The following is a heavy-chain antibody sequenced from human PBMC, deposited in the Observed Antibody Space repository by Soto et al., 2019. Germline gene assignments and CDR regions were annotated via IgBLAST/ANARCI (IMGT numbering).Heavy chain of an antibody. D-gene: IGHD2-15*01. CDR1: GFTFSSYG. Sequence: QVQLVESGGGVVQPGRSLRLSCAASGFTFSSYGMHWVRQAPGKGLGWVAVIWYDGSNKYYADSVKGRFTISRDNSKNTLYLQMNSLRAEDTAVYYCARDLGYCSGGSCHEYDYWGQGTLVTVSS. CDR3: ARDLGYCSGGSCHEYDY. V-gene: IGHV3-33*01. J-gene: IGHJ4*02. CDR2: IWYDGSNK.